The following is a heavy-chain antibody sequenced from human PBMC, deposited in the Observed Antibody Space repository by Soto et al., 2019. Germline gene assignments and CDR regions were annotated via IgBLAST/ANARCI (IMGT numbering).Heavy chain of an antibody. Sequence: SVKVSCKASGGTFSSYAISWVRQAPGQGLEWMGGMIPICGSANYAQKFQGRVTITADESISTAYMELSRLRSDDTAVYYCERGYYDSSGYDYWGQGTLVTVSS. CDR3: ERGYYDSSGYDY. CDR2: MIPICGSA. CDR1: GGTFSSYA. V-gene: IGHV1-69*13. J-gene: IGHJ4*02. D-gene: IGHD3-22*01.